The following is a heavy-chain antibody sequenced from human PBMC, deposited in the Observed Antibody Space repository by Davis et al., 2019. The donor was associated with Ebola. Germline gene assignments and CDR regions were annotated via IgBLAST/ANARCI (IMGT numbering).Heavy chain of an antibody. CDR1: GFTFSSYS. D-gene: IGHD3-10*01. J-gene: IGHJ4*02. V-gene: IGHV3-48*01. CDR3: ARDLTMVRGVPDY. Sequence: GESLKISCAASGFTFSSYSMNWVRQAPGKGLEWLSYISSSSLTTYSADSVKGRFTVSRDNAKNSLYLQMNSLRAEDTAVYYCARDLTMVRGVPDYWGQGTLVTVSS. CDR2: ISSSSLTT.